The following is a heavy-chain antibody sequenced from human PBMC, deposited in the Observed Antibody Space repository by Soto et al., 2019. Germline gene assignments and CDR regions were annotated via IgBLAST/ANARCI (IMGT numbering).Heavy chain of an antibody. V-gene: IGHV4-34*01. D-gene: IGHD4-17*01. Sequence: SETLSLTCAVYGGSFSGYYWSWIRQPPGKGLEWIGSISHSGNSGSTYYNPSLKSRVTISGDTSKNQFSLRLTSVTAADTAVYYCARQMTTVTDGAFDIWGQGTTVTVSS. CDR1: GGSFSGYY. CDR3: ARQMTTVTDGAFDI. J-gene: IGHJ3*02. CDR2: ISHSGNSGST.